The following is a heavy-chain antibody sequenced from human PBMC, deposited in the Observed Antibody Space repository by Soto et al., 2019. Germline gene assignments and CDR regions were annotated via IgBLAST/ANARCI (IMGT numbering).Heavy chain of an antibody. D-gene: IGHD2-8*01. CDR2: IYYSGST. V-gene: IGHV4-59*08. CDR1: GGSISSYY. J-gene: IGHJ5*02. Sequence: PSETLSLTCTVSGGSISSYYWSWIRQPPGKGLEWIGYIYYSGSTNYNPSLKSRVTISVDTSKNQFSLKLSSVTAADTAVYYCARTLISYNWFDPWGQGTLVTVYS. CDR3: ARTLISYNWFDP.